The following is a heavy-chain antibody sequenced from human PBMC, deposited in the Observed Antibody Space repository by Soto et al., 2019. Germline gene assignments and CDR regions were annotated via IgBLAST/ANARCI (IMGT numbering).Heavy chain of an antibody. Sequence: GGSLRLSCGVSGFPFSSYDMSWVRQSPGKGLEWVSTITASGHNTYYADSVKGRFTISRDNSKNSLYLQMNRLRAEDTAIYYCDKSRDSPMIVVDVKLDASDIWRHGKRVTVSS. CDR1: GFPFSSYD. CDR2: ITASGHNT. CDR3: DKSRDSPMIVVDVKLDASDI. V-gene: IGHV3-23*01. D-gene: IGHD3-22*01. J-gene: IGHJ3*02.